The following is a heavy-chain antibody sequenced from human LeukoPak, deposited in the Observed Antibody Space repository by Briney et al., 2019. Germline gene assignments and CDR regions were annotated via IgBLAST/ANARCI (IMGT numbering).Heavy chain of an antibody. CDR2: IHSGGGT. Sequence: PGGSLRLSCAASGFTVSSDYMTWVRQAPGKGLEWVSIIHSGGGTYYADSVQGRFIISRDNSKNILYLQMNSLRVEDTAVYSCARDRRIYGMDVWGQGTTVIVSS. V-gene: IGHV3-66*01. D-gene: IGHD2/OR15-2a*01. CDR3: ARDRRIYGMDV. CDR1: GFTVSSDY. J-gene: IGHJ6*02.